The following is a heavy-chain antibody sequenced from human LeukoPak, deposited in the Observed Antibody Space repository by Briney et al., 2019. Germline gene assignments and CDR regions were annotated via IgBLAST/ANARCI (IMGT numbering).Heavy chain of an antibody. D-gene: IGHD4-17*01. J-gene: IGHJ4*02. Sequence: GGSLRLSCAASGFTLSSKYMSWVRQAPGMGLEWISVIFGDGRTHYADSMKGRFTISRDNSKNTLYLQMSSLRAEDTAVYYCATRPSGDYPYFDFWGQGTLVTVSS. CDR1: GFTLSSKY. CDR2: IFGDGRT. V-gene: IGHV3-53*01. CDR3: ATRPSGDYPYFDF.